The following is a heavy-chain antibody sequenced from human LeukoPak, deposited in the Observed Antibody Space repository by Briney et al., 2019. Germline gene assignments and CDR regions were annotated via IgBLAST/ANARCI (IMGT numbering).Heavy chain of an antibody. D-gene: IGHD6-13*01. CDR3: ARDEVSSWHDYFDS. CDR1: GFTLSSYV. V-gene: IGHV3-30-3*01. Sequence: GGSLRLSCAASGFTLSSYVMYWVRQAPGKGLEWVAAISSDGSNNYYADSVKGRFTISRDNSNNTLYLQMNSLRVDDMAVYYCARDEVSSWHDYFDSWGQGTLVTVSS. CDR2: ISSDGSNN. J-gene: IGHJ4*02.